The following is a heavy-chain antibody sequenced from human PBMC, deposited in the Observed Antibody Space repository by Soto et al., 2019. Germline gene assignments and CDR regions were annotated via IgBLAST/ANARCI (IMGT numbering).Heavy chain of an antibody. V-gene: IGHV1-3*01. CDR2: INPGNGDT. CDR3: ARDSSSSRSFDY. D-gene: IGHD6-6*01. J-gene: IGHJ4*02. CDR1: GYPFTIYA. Sequence: ASVKVSCKASGYPFTIYAIHWVRQAPGQSLEWMGWINPGNGDTKYSQIFQGRVTITWDTSARTAYMDLSSLISEDTADYYGARDSSSSRSFDYWGQGARVTVSS.